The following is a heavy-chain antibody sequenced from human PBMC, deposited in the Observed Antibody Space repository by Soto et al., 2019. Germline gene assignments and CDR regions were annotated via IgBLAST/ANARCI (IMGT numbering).Heavy chain of an antibody. Sequence: EVQLEESGGGLVQPGGSLRLSCAASGLSVSNNYMSWVRQAPGKGLEGVSVIYSGGTTYYGDSVKGRFSSTRDNSKNTLMLQINNLRDEDTAVYYCASHPGLGYWGQGTLVTVSS. CDR1: GLSVSNNY. D-gene: IGHD3-9*01. V-gene: IGHV3-66*04. J-gene: IGHJ4*01. CDR3: ASHPGLGY. CDR2: IYSGGTT.